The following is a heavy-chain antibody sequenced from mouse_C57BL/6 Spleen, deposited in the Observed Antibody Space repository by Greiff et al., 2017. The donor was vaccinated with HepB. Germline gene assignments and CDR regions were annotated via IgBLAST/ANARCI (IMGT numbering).Heavy chain of an antibody. CDR1: GYTFTSYW. V-gene: IGHV1-74*01. D-gene: IGHD2-4*01. J-gene: IGHJ2*01. Sequence: QVQLKQPGAELVKPGASVKVSCKASGYTFTSYWMHWVKQRPGQGLEWIGRIHPSDSDTNYNQKFKGKATLTVDKSSSTAYMQLSSLTSEDSAVYYCAIDGVYDYDNYWGQGTTLTVSS. CDR3: AIDGVYDYDNY. CDR2: IHPSDSDT.